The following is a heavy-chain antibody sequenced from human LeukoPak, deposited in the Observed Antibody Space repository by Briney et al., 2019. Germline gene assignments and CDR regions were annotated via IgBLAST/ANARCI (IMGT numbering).Heavy chain of an antibody. CDR2: INWNGGST. Sequence: GGSLRLSCAASGFTFDDYGMSWVRQAPGKGLEWVSGINWNGGSTSYAGSVKGRFTISRDNAKNSLYLQMNSLRAEDTALYYCARAIYYAGYSSRKVLYLDYWGQGTLVTVSS. CDR1: GFTFDDYG. V-gene: IGHV3-20*04. CDR3: ARAIYYAGYSSRKVLYLDY. D-gene: IGHD6-13*01. J-gene: IGHJ4*02.